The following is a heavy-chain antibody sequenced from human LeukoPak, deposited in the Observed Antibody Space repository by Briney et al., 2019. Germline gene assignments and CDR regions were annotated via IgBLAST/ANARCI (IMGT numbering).Heavy chain of an antibody. J-gene: IGHJ4*02. CDR1: GGTFSSYA. CDR2: IIPIFGTA. V-gene: IGHV1-69*13. D-gene: IGHD5-24*01. Sequence: GASVKVTCTASGGTFSSYAICWVRRAPGQGLEWMGGIIPIFGTANYAQKFQGRVTITADESTSTAYMELSSLRSEDTAVYYCARDREDGDFDYWGQGTLVTVSS. CDR3: ARDREDGDFDY.